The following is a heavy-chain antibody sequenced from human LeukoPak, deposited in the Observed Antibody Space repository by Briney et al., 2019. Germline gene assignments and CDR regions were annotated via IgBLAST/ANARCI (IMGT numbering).Heavy chain of an antibody. CDR1: GGTFSSYA. J-gene: IGHJ6*02. V-gene: IGHV1-69*04. Sequence: AASVKVSCKASGGTFSSYAISWVRQAPGQGLEWMGRIIPIFGIANYAQKFQGRVAITADKSTSTAYMELSSLRSEDTAVYYCARDLVLEYPKPGDIVVVPAAMPPPNYYYGMDVWGQGTTVTVSS. CDR3: ARDLVLEYPKPGDIVVVPAAMPPPNYYYGMDV. CDR2: IIPIFGIA. D-gene: IGHD2-2*01.